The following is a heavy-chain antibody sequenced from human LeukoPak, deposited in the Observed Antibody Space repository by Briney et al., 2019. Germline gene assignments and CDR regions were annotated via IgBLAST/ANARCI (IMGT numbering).Heavy chain of an antibody. V-gene: IGHV4-34*01. CDR3: ARGIVLTVYASFDY. CDR2: INHSGDT. Sequence: KPSETLSLTCAVNGGSFRGYYWTWIRHPPGKGLEWIGEINHSGDTNHNPSLKSRVTISVDTSKNQFSLRLSSVTAADTAVYYCARGIVLTVYASFDYWGLGTLVTVSS. D-gene: IGHD2-8*01. J-gene: IGHJ4*02. CDR1: GGSFRGYY.